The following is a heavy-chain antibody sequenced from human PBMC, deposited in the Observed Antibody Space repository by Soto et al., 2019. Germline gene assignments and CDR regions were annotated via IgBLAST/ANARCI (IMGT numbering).Heavy chain of an antibody. Sequence: ASVKVSCKVSGYTLTELSMHWVRQAPGKGLEWMGGFDPEDGETIYAQKFQGRVTMTEDTSTDTAHMELSSLRSEDTAVYYCATARSYYDSSGYPAPFYYFDYWGQGTLVTVSS. CDR1: GYTLTELS. D-gene: IGHD3-22*01. J-gene: IGHJ4*02. V-gene: IGHV1-24*01. CDR2: FDPEDGET. CDR3: ATARSYYDSSGYPAPFYYFDY.